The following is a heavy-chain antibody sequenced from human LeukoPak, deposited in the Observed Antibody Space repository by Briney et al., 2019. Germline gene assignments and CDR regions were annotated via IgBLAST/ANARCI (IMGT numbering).Heavy chain of an antibody. V-gene: IGHV3-13*01. CDR2: IGTAGDT. CDR1: GFTFSSYD. CDR3: ARGYYDILTGYYSLFDY. Sequence: PGGSLRLSCAASGFTFSSYDMHWVRQATGKGLEWVSAIGTAGDTYYPGSVKGRFTISRENARNSLYLQMNSLRAGDTAVYYCARGYYDILTGYYSLFDYWGQGTLVTVSS. D-gene: IGHD3-9*01. J-gene: IGHJ4*02.